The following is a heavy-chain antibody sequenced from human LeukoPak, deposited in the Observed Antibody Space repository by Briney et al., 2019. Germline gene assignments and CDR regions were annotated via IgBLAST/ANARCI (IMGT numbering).Heavy chain of an antibody. CDR3: ARVEAESDKWVDR. CDR1: GFTVSAFS. J-gene: IGHJ5*02. V-gene: IGHV3-48*01. CDR2: IRNSGGDI. Sequence: GGSLRLSCAVTGFTVSAFSLSWVRQAPGKGLEWISFIRNSGGDIRNADSVKGRFTISNATAKKSLTLQMTGLSADTTAFYYFARVEAESDKWVDRWGQGTLVTVSS. D-gene: IGHD1-1*01.